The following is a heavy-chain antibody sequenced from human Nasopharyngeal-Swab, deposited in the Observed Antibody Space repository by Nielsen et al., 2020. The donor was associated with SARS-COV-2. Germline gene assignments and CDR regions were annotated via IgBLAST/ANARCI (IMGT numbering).Heavy chain of an antibody. D-gene: IGHD6-19*01. J-gene: IGHJ4*02. CDR2: INHSGST. Sequence: SETLSLTCTVSGGSVSSGSSYWGWIRQPPGKGLEWIGEINHSGSTNYNPSLKSRVTISVDTSKNQFSLKLSSVTAADTAVYYCARAKPGIAVAGSGWVDYWGQGTLVTVSS. CDR1: GGSVSSGSSY. V-gene: IGHV4-39*07. CDR3: ARAKPGIAVAGSGWVDY.